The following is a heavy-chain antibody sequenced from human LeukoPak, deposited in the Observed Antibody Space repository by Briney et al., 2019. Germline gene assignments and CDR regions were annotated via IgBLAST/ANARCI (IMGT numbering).Heavy chain of an antibody. D-gene: IGHD3-22*01. Sequence: SSETLSLTCAVYGGSFSGYYWSWIRQPPGKGLEWIGEINHSGSTNYNPSLKSRVTISVDTSKNQFSLKLSSVTAADTAVYYCARGGGLNYDSSGPVDYWGQGTLVTVSS. CDR2: INHSGST. V-gene: IGHV4-34*01. J-gene: IGHJ4*02. CDR1: GGSFSGYY. CDR3: ARGGGLNYDSSGPVDY.